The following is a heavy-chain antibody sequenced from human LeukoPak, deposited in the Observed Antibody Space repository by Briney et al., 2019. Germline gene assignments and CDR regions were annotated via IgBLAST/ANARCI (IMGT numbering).Heavy chain of an antibody. D-gene: IGHD3-22*01. Sequence: ASVKISCKGSGYTFTDYYMHWVRPAPGKGLEWIGLVDSEDGETIYAEKFQGRVTITADTSTDTAYMELSSVSAEATAVYYCAIGLGYCDSSSYYYEHFDYWGEGTLVTVSS. CDR3: AIGLGYCDSSSYYYEHFDY. J-gene: IGHJ4*02. V-gene: IGHV1-69-2*01. CDR1: GYTFTDYY. CDR2: VDSEDGET.